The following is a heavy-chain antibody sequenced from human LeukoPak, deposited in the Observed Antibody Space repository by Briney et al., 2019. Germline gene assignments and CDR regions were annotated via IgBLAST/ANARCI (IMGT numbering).Heavy chain of an antibody. CDR2: INPNSGGT. Sequence: GASVKVSCKASGYTFTCYYMHWVRQAPGQGLEWMGRINPNSGGTNYAQKFQGRVTMTRDTSISTAYMELSSLTSDDTAVDYCARKGEHYGDYDYWGQGTLVTVFS. CDR3: ARKGEHYGDYDY. J-gene: IGHJ4*02. CDR1: GYTFTCYY. D-gene: IGHD4-17*01. V-gene: IGHV1-2*06.